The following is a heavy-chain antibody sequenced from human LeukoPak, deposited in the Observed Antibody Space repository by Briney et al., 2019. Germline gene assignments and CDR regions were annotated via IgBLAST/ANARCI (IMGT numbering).Heavy chain of an antibody. J-gene: IGHJ6*02. CDR3: ARPKHSGSYYYYYYGMDV. D-gene: IGHD1-26*01. V-gene: IGHV3-21*01. Sequence: GGSLRLSCAASGFTFSSYSMNWVRQAPGKGLEWVSSISSSSSYIYYADSVKGRFTISRDNAKNSLYLQMNSLRAEDTAVYYCARPKHSGSYYYYYYGMDVWGQGTTDTVSS. CDR2: ISSSSSYI. CDR1: GFTFSSYS.